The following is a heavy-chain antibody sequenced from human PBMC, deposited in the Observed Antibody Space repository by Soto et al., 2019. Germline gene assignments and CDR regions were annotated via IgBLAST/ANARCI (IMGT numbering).Heavy chain of an antibody. J-gene: IGHJ4*02. V-gene: IGHV1-18*01. Sequence: GASGKVSCKASGYTFTNCGISWVRQAPGKGHEWMGRINVYHGNRNFAQKFEDRVTMTTATSTNTVFLELRSLKSDDTAIYYCARDRLRGYDSSGFYSWGQGTMVTVSS. D-gene: IGHD3-22*01. CDR3: ARDRLRGYDSSGFYS. CDR2: INVYHGNR. CDR1: GYTFTNCG.